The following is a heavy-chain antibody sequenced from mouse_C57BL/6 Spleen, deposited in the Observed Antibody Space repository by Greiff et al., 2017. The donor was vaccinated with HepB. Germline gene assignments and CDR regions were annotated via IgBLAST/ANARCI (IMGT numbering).Heavy chain of an antibody. Sequence: QVQLQQPGAELVRPGSSVKLSCKASGYTFTSYWMDWVKQRPGQGLEWIGNIYPSDSETHYNQKFKDKATLTVDKSSSTAYMQLSSLTSEDSAVDYCAIGTKGAWFAYWGQGTLVTVSA. J-gene: IGHJ3*01. CDR1: GYTFTSYW. D-gene: IGHD3-3*01. CDR3: AIGTKGAWFAY. V-gene: IGHV1-61*01. CDR2: IYPSDSET.